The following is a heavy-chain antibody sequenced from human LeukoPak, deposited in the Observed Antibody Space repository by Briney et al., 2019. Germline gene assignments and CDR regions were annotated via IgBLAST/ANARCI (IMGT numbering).Heavy chain of an antibody. Sequence: SETLSLTCTVSGGSISTYYWSWIRQPPGKRLEWIGYIYYSGNTNYNPSLKSRVTKSVDTSKNQFALKMSSVTAADTAVYYCARVGSGNFDLWGRGTLVTVSS. CDR2: IYYSGNT. CDR3: ARVGSGNFDL. CDR1: GGSISTYY. D-gene: IGHD3-10*01. V-gene: IGHV4-59*01. J-gene: IGHJ2*01.